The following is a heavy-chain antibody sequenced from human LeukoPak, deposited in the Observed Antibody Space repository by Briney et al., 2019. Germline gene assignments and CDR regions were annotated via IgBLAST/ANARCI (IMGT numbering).Heavy chain of an antibody. J-gene: IGHJ4*02. CDR1: GFTFSSYA. CDR2: ISYDGSNK. V-gene: IGHV3-30*18. D-gene: IGHD2-2*01. Sequence: PGRSLRLSCAASGFTFSSYAMHWVRQAPGKGLEWVAVISYDGSNKYYADSVKGRFTISRDNSKNTLYLQMNSLRAEDTAVYYCAKRIASSSSCCDFDYWGQGTLVTVSS. CDR3: AKRIASSSSCCDFDY.